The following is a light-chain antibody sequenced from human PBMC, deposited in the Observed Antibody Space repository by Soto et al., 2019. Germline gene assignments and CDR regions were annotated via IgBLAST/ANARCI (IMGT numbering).Light chain of an antibody. Sequence: DIALPQSPGPPTCSPGERASLSCSASQSVSSGHLAWYQQKPGQAHRLLIYGASSRATGIPDRFSGSGSGTDFTLTISRLEPEDFAVYYCKQYGSSPITVGQGTRLAIK. CDR2: GAS. CDR3: KQYGSSPIT. J-gene: IGKJ5*01. V-gene: IGKV3-20*01. CDR1: QSVSSGH.